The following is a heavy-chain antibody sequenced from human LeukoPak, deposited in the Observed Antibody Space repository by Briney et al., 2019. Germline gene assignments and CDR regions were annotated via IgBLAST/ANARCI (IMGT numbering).Heavy chain of an antibody. CDR2: IYYSGST. J-gene: IGHJ4*02. CDR3: ARVRATGHFDY. Sequence: SETLSLTCPVSGGSISSGDYYWSWIRQPPGKGLEWIGYIYYSGSTYYNPSLKSRVTISVDTSKNQFSLKLSSVTAADTAVYYCARVRATGHFDYWGQGTLVTVSS. CDR1: GGSISSGDYY. V-gene: IGHV4-30-4*08.